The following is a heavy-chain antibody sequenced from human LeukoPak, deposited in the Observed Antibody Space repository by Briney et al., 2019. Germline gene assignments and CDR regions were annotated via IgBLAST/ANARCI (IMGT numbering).Heavy chain of an antibody. CDR3: ARAHRSIAARPFYFQH. V-gene: IGHV4-34*01. D-gene: IGHD6-6*01. CDR2: INHSEST. Sequence: KPSETLSLTCAVYGGSFSGYYWSWIRQPPGKGLEWIGEINHSESTNYNPSLKSRVTISVDTSKNQFSLKLSSVTAADTAVYYCARAHRSIAARPFYFQHWGQGTLVTVSS. CDR1: GGSFSGYY. J-gene: IGHJ1*01.